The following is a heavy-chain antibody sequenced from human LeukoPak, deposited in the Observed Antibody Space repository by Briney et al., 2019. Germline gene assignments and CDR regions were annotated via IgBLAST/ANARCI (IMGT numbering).Heavy chain of an antibody. CDR1: GYTFTGYY. CDR3: ARQSSGGYGLGY. V-gene: IGHV1-2*02. CDR2: INPNSGDT. J-gene: IGHJ4*02. Sequence: GASVKVSCKASGYTFTGYYMHWVRQAPGQGLEWMGWINPNSGDTNYAQKFQGRVTMTRDTSISTAYMELSRLRSDDTAVYYCARQSSGGYGLGYWGQGTLVTVSS. D-gene: IGHD5-12*01.